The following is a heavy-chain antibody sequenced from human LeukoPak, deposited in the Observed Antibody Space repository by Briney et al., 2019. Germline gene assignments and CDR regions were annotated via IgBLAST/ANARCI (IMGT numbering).Heavy chain of an antibody. Sequence: SETLSLTCAVYGGSFSGYYWSWIRQPPGKGLEWIGEINHSGSTNYNPSLKSRVTISVDTSKNQFSLKLSSVTAADTAVYYCARVMPLAKQYFDPAFDYWGQGTLVTVSS. J-gene: IGHJ4*02. V-gene: IGHV4-34*01. CDR3: ARVMPLAKQYFDPAFDY. CDR2: INHSGST. D-gene: IGHD3-9*01. CDR1: GGSFSGYY.